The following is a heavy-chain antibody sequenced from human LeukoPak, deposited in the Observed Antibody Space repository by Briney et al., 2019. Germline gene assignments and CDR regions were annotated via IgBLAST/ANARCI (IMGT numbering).Heavy chain of an antibody. CDR2: VSGSGGST. CDR3: AKPSHLARDCSGAWCFYGFDY. D-gene: IGHD2-15*01. CDR1: GGSINNHY. V-gene: IGHV3-23*01. J-gene: IGHJ4*02. Sequence: ETLSLTCIVSGGSINNHYWTWIRQIPGKGLEWVSTVSGSGGSTYYADSVKGRFTISRDNSKNTVYLQMNSLRAEDTAVYYCAKPSHLARDCSGAWCFYGFDYWAQGTLVTVSS.